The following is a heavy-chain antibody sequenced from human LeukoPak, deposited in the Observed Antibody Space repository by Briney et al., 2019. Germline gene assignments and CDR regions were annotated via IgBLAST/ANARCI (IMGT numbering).Heavy chain of an antibody. CDR1: GYSFTTYG. Sequence: ASVKVSCKASGYSFTTYGINWVRQAPGQGLEWMAWISAYNGITNYAQNFQGRVTLTTDTLTTTAYMELRSLRSDDTAVYYCARERGAMVRGVILSDNWGQGTLVTVSS. CDR3: ARERGAMVRGVILSDN. CDR2: ISAYNGIT. D-gene: IGHD3-10*01. V-gene: IGHV1-18*01. J-gene: IGHJ4*02.